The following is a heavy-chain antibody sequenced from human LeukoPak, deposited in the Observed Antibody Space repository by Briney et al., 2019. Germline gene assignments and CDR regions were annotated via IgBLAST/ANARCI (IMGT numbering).Heavy chain of an antibody. D-gene: IGHD3-10*01. CDR3: ARGRGLWFGELFYDY. CDR1: GGSFSGYY. J-gene: IGHJ4*02. CDR2: INQSGST. V-gene: IGHV4-34*01. Sequence: SETLSLTCAVYGGSFSGYYWSRIRQPPGKGLEWIGEINQSGSTNYNPSLESRVTISVDTSKNQFSLKLSSVTAADTAVYYCARGRGLWFGELFYDYWGQGTLVTVSS.